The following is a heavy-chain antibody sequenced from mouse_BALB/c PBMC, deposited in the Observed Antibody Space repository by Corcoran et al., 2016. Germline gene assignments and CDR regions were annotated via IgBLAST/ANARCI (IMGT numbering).Heavy chain of an antibody. CDR2: ISCYNGAI. CDR1: GYSFTGYY. D-gene: IGHD2-3*01. J-gene: IGHJ3*01. Sequence: LVKTGASVKISCKASGYSFTGYYMHWVKQSHGKSLEWIGYISCYNGAISYNQKFKGKATFTVDTSSSTAHMQFNSLTSEDSAVYYCARGGDGYFFPFAYWGQGTLVTVS. V-gene: IGHV1S34*01. CDR3: ARGGDGYFFPFAY.